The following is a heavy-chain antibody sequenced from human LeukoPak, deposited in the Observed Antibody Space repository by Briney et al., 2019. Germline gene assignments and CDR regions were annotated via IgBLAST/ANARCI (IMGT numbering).Heavy chain of an antibody. Sequence: ASVKVSCKASGYTFTGYYMHWVRQAPGQGLEWMGWINPNSGGTNYAQKFRGRVTMTRDTSISTAYMELSRLRSDDTAVYYCARPYSSGWYYFDYWGQGTLVTVSS. CDR3: ARPYSSGWYYFDY. V-gene: IGHV1-2*02. CDR2: INPNSGGT. CDR1: GYTFTGYY. D-gene: IGHD6-19*01. J-gene: IGHJ4*02.